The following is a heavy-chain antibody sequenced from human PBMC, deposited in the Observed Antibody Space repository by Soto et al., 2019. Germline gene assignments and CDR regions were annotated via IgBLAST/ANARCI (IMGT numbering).Heavy chain of an antibody. J-gene: IGHJ5*02. CDR2: IYHSGSS. CDR1: GGSISSGGYS. D-gene: IGHD6-19*01. Sequence: QLQLQESGSGLVKPSQTLSLTCAVSGGSISSGGYSWSWIRQPPGKGPEWIGYIYHSGSSYYNPSLTSRGTITVDRVNAQVSRKASSVTAADTAVDYCAIVIAVAAEGSFDPWCQGTLVTVST. CDR3: AIVIAVAAEGSFDP. V-gene: IGHV4-30-2*01.